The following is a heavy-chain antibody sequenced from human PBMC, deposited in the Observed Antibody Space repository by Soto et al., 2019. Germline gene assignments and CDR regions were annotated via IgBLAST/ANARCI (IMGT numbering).Heavy chain of an antibody. Sequence: QVQLVQSGAEVKKPGSSVKVSCKASGGTFSSYAISWVRQAPGQGLEWMGGLIPIFGTANYAQKFQGRVTITADESTSTAYMGLSSLRSEATAVYCCVSPMGSSGYYRAWGQGTLVTVSS. D-gene: IGHD3-22*01. CDR1: GGTFSSYA. V-gene: IGHV1-69*01. CDR3: VSPMGSSGYYRA. J-gene: IGHJ4*02. CDR2: LIPIFGTA.